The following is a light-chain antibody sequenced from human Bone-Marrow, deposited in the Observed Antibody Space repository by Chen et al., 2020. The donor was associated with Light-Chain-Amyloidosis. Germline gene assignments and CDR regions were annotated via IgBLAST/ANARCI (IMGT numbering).Light chain of an antibody. J-gene: IGLJ2*01. V-gene: IGLV3-25*03. CDR1: DLPTKY. CDR3: QSADSSGTYEVI. Sequence: SYELTQPPSVSVSPGQTARITCSGDDLPTKYAYWYQQKPGQAPVLVIHRDTERPSGISERFPGSSSGTTVTLTISGVQAEDDADYHCQSADSSGTYEVIFGGGTKLTVL. CDR2: RDT.